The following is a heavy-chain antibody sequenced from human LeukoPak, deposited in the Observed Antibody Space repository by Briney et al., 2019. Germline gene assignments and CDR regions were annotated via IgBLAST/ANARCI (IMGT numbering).Heavy chain of an antibody. D-gene: IGHD1/OR15-1a*01. CDR3: ARDSGITLYYFDY. Sequence: GGSLRLFCAASGFTFSSYSMNWVRQAPGKGLEWVSSISSSSSYIYYADSVKGRFTISRDNAKNSLYLQMNSLRAEDTAVYYCARDSGITLYYFDYWGQGTLVTVSP. V-gene: IGHV3-21*01. CDR1: GFTFSSYS. J-gene: IGHJ4*02. CDR2: ISSSSSYI.